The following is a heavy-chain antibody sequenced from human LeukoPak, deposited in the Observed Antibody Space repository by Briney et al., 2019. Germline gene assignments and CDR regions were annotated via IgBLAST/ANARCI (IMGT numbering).Heavy chain of an antibody. J-gene: IGHJ4*02. CDR1: GGSISSFF. CDR3: ARLAPVNYDILTGDPKVVFDY. CDR2: VHSSGST. V-gene: IGHV4-59*01. Sequence: PSETLSLTCTVSGGSISSFFWSWIRQPAGKGLDWIGYVHSSGSTKYNYSLQSRLIISVDMSMNQFSLKLRSVSVADTAGYYCARLAPVNYDILTGDPKVVFDYWSQGPVVTVSS. D-gene: IGHD3-9*01.